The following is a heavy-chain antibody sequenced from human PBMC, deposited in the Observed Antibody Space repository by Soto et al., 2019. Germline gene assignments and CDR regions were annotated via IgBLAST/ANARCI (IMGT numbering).Heavy chain of an antibody. D-gene: IGHD3-10*01. J-gene: IGHJ6*02. Sequence: GESLKISCKGSGYSFTSYWIGWVRQMPGKGVEWVGIIYPGDSATRYSSSFQGQVTISADKSISTASLQWSSLKASDTAMYYCARQSRWFGANYYGTDVWGQGTTVTVSS. CDR3: ARQSRWFGANYYGTDV. CDR2: IYPGDSAT. V-gene: IGHV5-51*01. CDR1: GYSFTSYW.